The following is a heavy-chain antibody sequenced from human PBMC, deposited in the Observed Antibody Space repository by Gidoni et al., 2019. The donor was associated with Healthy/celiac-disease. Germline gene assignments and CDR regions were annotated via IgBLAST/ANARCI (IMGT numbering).Heavy chain of an antibody. V-gene: IGHV4-34*01. D-gene: IGHD6-6*01. J-gene: IGHJ4*02. CDR1: GGSFSGYY. CDR3: ARGRGIAARLLDY. CDR2: INHSGST. Sequence: QVQLQQWGAGLLKPSETLSLTCAVYGGSFSGYYWSWIRQPPGKGLEWIGEINHSGSTNYNPSLKSRVTISGDTSKNQFSLKLSSVTAADTAVYYCARGRGIAARLLDYWGQGTLVTVSS.